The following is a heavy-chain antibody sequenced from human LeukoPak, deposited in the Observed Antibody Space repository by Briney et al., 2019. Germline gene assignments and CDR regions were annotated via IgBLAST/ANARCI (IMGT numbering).Heavy chain of an antibody. CDR3: ARGYCSGGSCYDRYYYYYYGMDV. J-gene: IGHJ6*02. CDR2: IYSGGST. V-gene: IGHV3-66*01. D-gene: IGHD2-15*01. CDR1: GFTVSSNY. Sequence: PGGSLGLSCAASGFTVSSNYMSWVRQAPGKGLEWVSVIYSGGSTYYADSVKGRFTISRDNSKNTLYLQMNSLRAEDTAVYYCARGYCSGGSCYDRYYYYYYGMDVWGQGTTVTVSS.